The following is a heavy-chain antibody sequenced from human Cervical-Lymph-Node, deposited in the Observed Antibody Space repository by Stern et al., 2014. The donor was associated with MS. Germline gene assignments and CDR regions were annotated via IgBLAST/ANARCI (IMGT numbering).Heavy chain of an antibody. J-gene: IGHJ4*02. CDR3: ARDRGSYSDY. D-gene: IGHD1-26*01. CDR2: ISPKTGSA. Sequence: VQLAQSGAEVERPGASVKVSCKASGYTFTAYFLHWVRQAPGQRLEWMGWISPKTGSATYAQKFQDRVTMTRDTSINTGYMEVSSLRSDDTAVYYCARDRGSYSDYWGQGTLVAVSS. V-gene: IGHV1-2*02. CDR1: GYTFTAYF.